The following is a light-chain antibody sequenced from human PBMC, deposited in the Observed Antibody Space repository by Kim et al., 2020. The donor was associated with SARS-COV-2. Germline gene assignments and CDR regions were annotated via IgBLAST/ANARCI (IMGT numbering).Light chain of an antibody. CDR3: QQYGSSPLT. V-gene: IGKV3-20*01. CDR2: GVS. Sequence: EIVLTQSPGTLSLSPGERATLSCRASQSGTNTYLAWYQHKPGQSLRLLIYGVSSRATGIPDRFSGSGSGTDFTLTISRLEPEDFAVYYCQQYGSSPLTFGGGTKLEI. CDR1: QSGTNTY. J-gene: IGKJ4*01.